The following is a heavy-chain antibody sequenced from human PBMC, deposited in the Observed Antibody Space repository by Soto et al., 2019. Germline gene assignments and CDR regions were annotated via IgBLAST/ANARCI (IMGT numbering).Heavy chain of an antibody. CDR3: EMDQVDASMEYYYYYGLEV. Sequence: PWVSXRLSCAASGVTFIIYSMKLVRQAPGKGLEFVSGISGSGGSTYYADSVKGRFTISRDNSKNTLYLQTNSLRAEDAAVYWCEMDQVDASMEYYYYYGLEVWGQGTTVTVFS. V-gene: IGHV3-23*01. CDR2: ISGSGGST. CDR1: GVTFIIYS. D-gene: IGHD5-18*01. J-gene: IGHJ6*01.